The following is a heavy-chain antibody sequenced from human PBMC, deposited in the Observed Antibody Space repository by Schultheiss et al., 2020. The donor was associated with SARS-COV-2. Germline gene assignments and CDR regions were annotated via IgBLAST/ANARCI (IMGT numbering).Heavy chain of an antibody. CDR3: ARSRGGYCTNGVCYTLAAFDI. J-gene: IGHJ3*02. D-gene: IGHD2-8*01. CDR1: GFTFSSYA. Sequence: GESLKISCAASGFTFSSYAMSWVRQAPGKGLEWVSAISGSGGSTYYADSVKGRFTISRDNSKNTLYLQMNSLRAEDTAVYYCARSRGGYCTNGVCYTLAAFDIWGQGTMVTVSS. V-gene: IGHV3-23*01. CDR2: ISGSGGST.